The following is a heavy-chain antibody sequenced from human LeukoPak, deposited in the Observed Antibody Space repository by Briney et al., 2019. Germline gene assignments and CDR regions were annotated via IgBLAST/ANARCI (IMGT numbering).Heavy chain of an antibody. J-gene: IGHJ4*02. Sequence: GGSLRLSCAASGFTFSSYAMTWVRQAPGKGLEWVSAISGSGGSTYYADSVKGRFTISRDNSKNTLSLQMNTLRAEDTAVYYCAKDSRGSSVRVFDYWAQGTLVTASS. CDR3: AKDSRGSSVRVFDY. V-gene: IGHV3-23*01. CDR2: ISGSGGST. D-gene: IGHD5/OR15-5a*01. CDR1: GFTFSSYA.